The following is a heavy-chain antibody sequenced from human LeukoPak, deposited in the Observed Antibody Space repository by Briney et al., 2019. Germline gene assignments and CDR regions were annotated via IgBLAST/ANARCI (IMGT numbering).Heavy chain of an antibody. V-gene: IGHV4-34*01. Sequence: PSETLSLTCAVYGGSFSGYYWSWIRQPPGKGLEWIGEINHSGSTNYNPSLKSRVTISVDTSKNQFSLKLSSVTAADTAVYYCASATGNWNYFDYWGQGTLVTVSS. CDR1: GGSFSGYY. CDR3: ASATGNWNYFDY. J-gene: IGHJ4*02. D-gene: IGHD1-20*01. CDR2: INHSGST.